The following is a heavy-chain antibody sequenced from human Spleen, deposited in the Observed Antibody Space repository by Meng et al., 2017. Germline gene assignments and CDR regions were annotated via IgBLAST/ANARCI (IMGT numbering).Heavy chain of an antibody. CDR3: ASGGVRYFDWPLNRAYYFDY. D-gene: IGHD3-9*01. CDR1: GGSFSGYY. V-gene: IGHV4-34*01. J-gene: IGHJ4*02. Sequence: GQLQQWGARLLKPSETLSPTCAVYGGSFSGYYWSWIRQPPGKGLEWIGEINHSGSTNNNPSLKSRVTISVDTSKNQFSLKLSSVTAADTAVYYCASGGVRYFDWPLNRAYYFDYWGQGTLVTVSS. CDR2: INHSGST.